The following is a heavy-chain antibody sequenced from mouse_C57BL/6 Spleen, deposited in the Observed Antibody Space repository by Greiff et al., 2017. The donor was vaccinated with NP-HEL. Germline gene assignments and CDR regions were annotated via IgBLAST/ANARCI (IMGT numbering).Heavy chain of an antibody. J-gene: IGHJ4*01. D-gene: IGHD3-2*02. CDR3: ARQALGVYAMDY. Sequence: TFTADTSSNTAYMQLSSLTTEDSAIYYCARQALGVYAMDYWGQGTSVTVSS. V-gene: IGHV1-9*01.